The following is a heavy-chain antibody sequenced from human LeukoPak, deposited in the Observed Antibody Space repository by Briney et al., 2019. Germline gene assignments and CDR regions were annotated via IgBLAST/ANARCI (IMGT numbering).Heavy chain of an antibody. CDR1: GRSISSSSYY. V-gene: IGHV4-39*01. D-gene: IGHD3-10*01. CDR3: ARLTGSLWFGDGNWFDP. CDR2: IYYSGST. J-gene: IGHJ5*02. Sequence: SETLSLTCTVSGRSISSSSYYWGWIRQPPGKGLEWIGSIYYSGSTYYNPSLKSRVTISVDTSKNQFSLKLSSVTAADTAVYYCARLTGSLWFGDGNWFDPWGQGTLVTVPS.